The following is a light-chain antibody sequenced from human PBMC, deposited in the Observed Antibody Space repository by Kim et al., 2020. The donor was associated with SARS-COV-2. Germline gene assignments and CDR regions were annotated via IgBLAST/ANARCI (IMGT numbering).Light chain of an antibody. Sequence: DIQMTQSHSTLSASVGDRVTITCRASQSISNWLAWYQQKPGKAPELLIYDASSLESGVPSRFSGSGSGSEFTLTINSLQPDDFATYYCQQYNSFSMFTFGQGTKLEI. CDR1: QSISNW. CDR2: DAS. CDR3: QQYNSFSMFT. J-gene: IGKJ2*01. V-gene: IGKV1-5*01.